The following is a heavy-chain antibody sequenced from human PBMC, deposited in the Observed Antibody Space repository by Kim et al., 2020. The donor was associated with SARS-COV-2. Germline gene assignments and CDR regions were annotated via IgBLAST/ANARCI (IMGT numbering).Heavy chain of an antibody. V-gene: IGHV3-33*01. CDR1: GFTFSTYA. D-gene: IGHD5-12*01. CDR2: IWSDGTNK. CDR3: ARDWDYSGLDY. J-gene: IGHJ4*02. Sequence: GGSLRLSCAASGFTFSTYAMHWVRQAPGRGLEWVAVIWSDGTNKYYADSVKGRFTISRDTSKNTLYLQLNTLRAEDTAVYYCARDWDYSGLDYWGQGTLVTVSS.